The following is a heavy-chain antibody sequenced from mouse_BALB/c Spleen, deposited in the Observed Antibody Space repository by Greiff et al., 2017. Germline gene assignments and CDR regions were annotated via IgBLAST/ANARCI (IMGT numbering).Heavy chain of an antibody. D-gene: IGHD1-1*01. CDR3: ARNYEYAMDY. V-gene: IGHV5-6-5*01. CDR1: GFTFSSYA. Sequence: EVKLVESGGGLVKPGGSLKLSCAASGFTFSSYAMSWVRQTPEKRLEWVASISSGGSTYYPDSVKGRFTISRDNARNILYLQMSSLRSEDTAMYYCARNYEYAMDYWGQGTSVTVSS. J-gene: IGHJ4*01. CDR2: ISSGGST.